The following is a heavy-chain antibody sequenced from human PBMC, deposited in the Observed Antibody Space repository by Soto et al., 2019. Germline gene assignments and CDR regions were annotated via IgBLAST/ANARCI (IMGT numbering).Heavy chain of an antibody. J-gene: IGHJ3*02. CDR2: IYYSGST. Sequence: SETLSLTCTFSGCSISSGGYYWSWIRQHPGKGLEWIGYIYYSGSTYYNPSLKSRVTISVDTSKNQFSLKLSSVTAADTAVYYCARGRRSGSYFTTNDAFDIWGQGTMVTVSS. V-gene: IGHV4-31*03. CDR3: ARGRRSGSYFTTNDAFDI. CDR1: GCSISSGGYY. D-gene: IGHD1-26*01.